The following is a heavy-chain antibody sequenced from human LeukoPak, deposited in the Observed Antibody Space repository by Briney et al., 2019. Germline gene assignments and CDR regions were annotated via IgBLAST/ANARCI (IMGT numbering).Heavy chain of an antibody. D-gene: IGHD6-13*01. CDR1: GASISSYY. V-gene: IGHV4-4*07. J-gene: IGHJ5*02. CDR3: ARDQEGGIAAAGT. Sequence: PSETLSLTCTVSGASISSYYWSWIRQPAGKGLEWIGRIYVSGSSVYNPSLKSRVTISVDTSKNQLSLRLKSVTAADTAVYYCARDQEGGIAAAGTWGQGTLVTVSS. CDR2: IYVSGSS.